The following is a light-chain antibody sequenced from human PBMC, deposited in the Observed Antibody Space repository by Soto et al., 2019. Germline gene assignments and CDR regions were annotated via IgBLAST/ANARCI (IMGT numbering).Light chain of an antibody. CDR2: DAS. V-gene: IGKV1-5*01. J-gene: IGKJ1*01. CDR3: QQYNGYRTWT. Sequence: DIQMNQSPATXSASVGDRVSITCRASQDISRWLAWYQQKPGKAPKVLIWDASSLQRGVPSRFTGSGSGTEFTLTINGLQPDDFATYYCQQYNGYRTWTFGQGTKVDIK. CDR1: QDISRW.